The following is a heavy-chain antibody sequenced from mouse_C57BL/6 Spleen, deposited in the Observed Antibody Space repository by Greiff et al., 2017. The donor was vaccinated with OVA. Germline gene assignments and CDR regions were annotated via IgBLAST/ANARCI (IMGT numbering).Heavy chain of an antibody. CDR3: ASWLRQGDY. D-gene: IGHD2-2*01. J-gene: IGHJ2*01. CDR2: ISYDGSN. CDR1: GYSITSGYY. Sequence: VKLQESGPGLVKPSQSLSLTCSVTGYSITSGYYWNWIRQFPGNKLEWMGYISYDGSNNYNPSLKNRISITRDTSKNQFFLKLNSVTTEDTATYYCASWLRQGDYWGQGTTLTVSS. V-gene: IGHV3-6*01.